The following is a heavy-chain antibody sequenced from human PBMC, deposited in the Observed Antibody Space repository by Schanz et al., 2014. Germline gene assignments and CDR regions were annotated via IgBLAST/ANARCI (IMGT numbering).Heavy chain of an antibody. CDR3: ARDRWDWNNAFDI. J-gene: IGHJ3*02. CDR2: IYSGGST. CDR1: GFTVSSNY. D-gene: IGHD1-1*01. V-gene: IGHV3-53*01. Sequence: EVQLVESGGGLIKPGGSLRLSCAASGFTVSSNYMSWVRQAPGKGLEWVSVIYSGGSTYYADSVKGRFTISRDNSKNTLYLQMNSLRAEDTAVYYCARDRWDWNNAFDIWGQGTMVTVSS.